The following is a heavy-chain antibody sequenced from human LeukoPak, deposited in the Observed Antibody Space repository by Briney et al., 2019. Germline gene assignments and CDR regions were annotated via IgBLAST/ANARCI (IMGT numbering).Heavy chain of an antibody. V-gene: IGHV1-69*13. CDR3: ARANEQWPRRGGLY. J-gene: IGHJ4*02. Sequence: GASVKVSCKASGGTFSSSAISWVRQAPGQGLEWMGGIIPIFGTANYAQKFQGRVTITADESTSTAYMELSSLRSEDTAVYYCARANEQWPRRGGLYWGQGTLVTVSS. D-gene: IGHD6-19*01. CDR2: IIPIFGTA. CDR1: GGTFSSSA.